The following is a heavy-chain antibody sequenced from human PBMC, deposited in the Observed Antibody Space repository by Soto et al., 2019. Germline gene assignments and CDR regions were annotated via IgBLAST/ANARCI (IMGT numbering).Heavy chain of an antibody. D-gene: IGHD1-1*01. J-gene: IGHJ4*02. CDR1: GYTFTSYD. CDR2: MNPSTGSS. CDR3: ARRAETNGWNGFGADKYYFDF. Sequence: DSVKVSCKASGYTFTSYDIYWVRQATGQGLEWMGWMNPSTGSSGYAQKFQGRVTMTSDTSISTAHMELSSLRSEDTAVYYCARRAETNGWNGFGADKYYFDFWGQGTLVTVYS. V-gene: IGHV1-8*01.